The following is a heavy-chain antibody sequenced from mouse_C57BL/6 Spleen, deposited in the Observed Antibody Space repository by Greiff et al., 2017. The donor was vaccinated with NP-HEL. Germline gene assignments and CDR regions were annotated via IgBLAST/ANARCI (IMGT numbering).Heavy chain of an antibody. CDR2: IYPGSGST. Sequence: QVQLQQPGAELVKPGASVKMSCKASGYTFTSYWITWVKQRPGQGLEWIGDIYPGSGSTNYNEKFKSKATLTVDTSSSTAYMQLSSLTSEDSAVFCCARLGNGSSYPCENRGQGTNLTVSP. CDR1: GYTFTSYW. CDR3: ARLGNGSSYPCEN. V-gene: IGHV1-55*01. J-gene: IGHJ2*01. D-gene: IGHD1-1*01.